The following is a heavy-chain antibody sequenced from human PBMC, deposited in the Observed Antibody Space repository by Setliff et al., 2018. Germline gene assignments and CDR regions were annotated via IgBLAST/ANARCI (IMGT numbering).Heavy chain of an antibody. CDR1: GFTFSSYE. CDR2: ISSSGSTI. D-gene: IGHD1-7*01. Sequence: GGSLRLSCAASGFTFSSYEMNWVRQAPGKGLEWVSYISSSGSTIYYADSVKGRFTISRDNTKNTLYLQTNSLRAEDTAVYYCAKPRVELRWGFESWGQGTLVTVSS. CDR3: AKPRVELRWGFES. J-gene: IGHJ4*02. V-gene: IGHV3-48*03.